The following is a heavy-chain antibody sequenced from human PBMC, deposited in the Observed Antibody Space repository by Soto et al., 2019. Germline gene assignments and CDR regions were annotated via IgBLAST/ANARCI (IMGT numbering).Heavy chain of an antibody. CDR3: ARDLWGYCGTDCYPLDV. D-gene: IGHD2-21*02. CDR2: MYNTEST. J-gene: IGHJ6*02. CDR1: GGSISWYY. V-gene: IGHV4-59*01. Sequence: SETLSLTCSVSGGSISWYYWSWIRQPPGKGLEWIGYMYNTESTVYNPSFKSRVTISVDTSKNQFSLKLNSVTAADTAVYYCARDLWGYCGTDCYPLDVWGQGTTVTVSS.